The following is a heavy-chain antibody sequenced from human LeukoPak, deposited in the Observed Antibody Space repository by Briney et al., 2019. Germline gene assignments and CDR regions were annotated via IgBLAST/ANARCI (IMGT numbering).Heavy chain of an antibody. CDR3: ATYTTHFGAPGGTGY. V-gene: IGHV3-7*01. D-gene: IGHD2-15*01. Sequence: PGGSLRLSCAVSGFTFRDYWMRWVRQAPGKGLEWVASIDKDGSEKRYVDSVKGRFTISRDNAKNSVYLQMTSLGAEDTAVYYCATYTTHFGAPGGTGYWGLGNLVHGSS. CDR1: GFTFRDYW. J-gene: IGHJ4*02. CDR2: IDKDGSEK.